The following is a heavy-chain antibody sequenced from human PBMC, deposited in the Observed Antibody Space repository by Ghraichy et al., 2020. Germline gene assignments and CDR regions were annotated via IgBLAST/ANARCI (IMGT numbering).Heavy chain of an antibody. D-gene: IGHD2-2*01. Sequence: GGSLRLSCAASGFAFDSYSMNWVRQAPGKGPEWVSSITSSGGNTFYTDSVKGRFTISRDNAKNSLYLQMNSLRVEDTAVYYCVRRQYCTSTSCYLVNVYQLGMDVWGHGTTVTVSS. CDR1: GFAFDSYS. CDR2: ITSSGGNT. CDR3: VRRQYCTSTSCYLVNVYQLGMDV. J-gene: IGHJ6*02. V-gene: IGHV3-21*06.